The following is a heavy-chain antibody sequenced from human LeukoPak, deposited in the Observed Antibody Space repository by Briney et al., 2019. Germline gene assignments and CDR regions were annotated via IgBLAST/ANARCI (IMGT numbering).Heavy chain of an antibody. CDR2: ISGSGDST. D-gene: IGHD3-10*01. CDR3: AKWQYYVSGDDY. CDR1: GFTFSTYG. J-gene: IGHJ4*02. V-gene: IGHV3-23*01. Sequence: GGSLRLSCAGSGFTFSTYGMSWVRQAPNKGLEWLSTISGSGDSTYYADSVKGRFTISRNNSKNTLFLQMNSLRAEDTAIYYCAKWQYYVSGDDYWGQGILVTVSS.